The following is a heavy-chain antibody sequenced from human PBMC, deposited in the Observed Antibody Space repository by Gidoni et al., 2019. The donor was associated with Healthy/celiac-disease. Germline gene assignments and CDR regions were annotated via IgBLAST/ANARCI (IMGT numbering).Heavy chain of an antibody. D-gene: IGHD4-17*01. CDR2: ISGSGGST. Sequence: EVQLLESGGGLVQPGGSLRLSCAASGFTFSSYAISWVRQAPGKGLEWVSAISGSGGSTYYADSVKGRFTISRDNSKNTLYLQMNSLRAEDTAVYYCARSGALPDYGDYGAYYYYYGMDVWGQGTTVTVSS. CDR3: ARSGALPDYGDYGAYYYYYGMDV. V-gene: IGHV3-23*01. J-gene: IGHJ6*02. CDR1: GFTFSSYA.